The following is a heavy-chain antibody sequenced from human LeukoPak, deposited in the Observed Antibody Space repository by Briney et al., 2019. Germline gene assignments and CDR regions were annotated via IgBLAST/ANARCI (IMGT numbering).Heavy chain of an antibody. CDR1: GFTFSNAW. CDR3: TTDLYPSEWYSSSWPPGY. CDR2: IKSKTDGGTT. Sequence: PGGSLRLSCAASGFTFSNAWMSWVRQAPGKGLEWVGRIKSKTDGGTTDYAAPVKGRFTISRDDSKNTLYLQMNSLKTEDTAVYYCTTDLYPSEWYSSSWPPGYWGQGTLVTVSS. V-gene: IGHV3-15*01. J-gene: IGHJ4*02. D-gene: IGHD6-13*01.